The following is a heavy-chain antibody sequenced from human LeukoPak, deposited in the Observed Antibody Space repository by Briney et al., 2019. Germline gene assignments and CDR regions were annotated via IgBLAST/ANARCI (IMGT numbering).Heavy chain of an antibody. CDR2: ISSSSYI. Sequence: PGGSLRLSCAASGFTFSSYSMNWVRQAPGKGLEWVSSISSSSYIYYADSVKGRFTISRDNAKNSLYLQMNSLRAEDTAVYYCARDGGGYYYDSSLDYWGQGTLVTVSS. V-gene: IGHV3-21*01. D-gene: IGHD3-22*01. J-gene: IGHJ4*02. CDR1: GFTFSSYS. CDR3: ARDGGGYYYDSSLDY.